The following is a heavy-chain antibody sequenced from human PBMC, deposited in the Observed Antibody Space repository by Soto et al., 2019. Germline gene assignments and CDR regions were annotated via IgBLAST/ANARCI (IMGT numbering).Heavy chain of an antibody. D-gene: IGHD3-3*01. V-gene: IGHV3-30-3*01. CDR1: GFTFSSYA. CDR2: ISYDGSNK. Sequence: GGSLRLSCAASGFTFSSYAMHWVRQAPGKGLEWVAVISYDGSNKYYADSVKGRFTISRDNSKNTLYLQMNSLRAEDTAVYYCARGDVLRFLDFVDPWGQGTLVTVSS. CDR3: ARGDVLRFLDFVDP. J-gene: IGHJ5*02.